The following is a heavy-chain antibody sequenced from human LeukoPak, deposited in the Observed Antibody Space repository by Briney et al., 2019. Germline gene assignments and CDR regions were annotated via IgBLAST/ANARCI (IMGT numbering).Heavy chain of an antibody. CDR3: ARGIVVVPAANLGY. Sequence: ASVKVSCKASGYTFRDHYMHWVRQAPGQGLEWMGWINPNSGGTNYAQKFQGRVTMTRDTSISTAYMELSRLRSDDTAVYYCARGIVVVPAANLGYWGQGTLVTVSS. CDR2: INPNSGGT. J-gene: IGHJ4*02. CDR1: GYTFRDHY. D-gene: IGHD2-2*01. V-gene: IGHV1-2*02.